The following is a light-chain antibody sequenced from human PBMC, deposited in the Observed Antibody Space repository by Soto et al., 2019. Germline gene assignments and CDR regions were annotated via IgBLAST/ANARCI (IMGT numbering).Light chain of an antibody. CDR1: QSISSY. V-gene: IGKV1-39*01. J-gene: IGKJ2*01. Sequence: DIQMTQSPSSLSASVGDRVTTTCRASQSISSYLNWYQQKPGKAPKLLIYAASSLQSGVPSRFSGSGSGTDFTLTISSLQPEDFATYYCQQSYSTPRYTFGQGTKVDIK. CDR3: QQSYSTPRYT. CDR2: AAS.